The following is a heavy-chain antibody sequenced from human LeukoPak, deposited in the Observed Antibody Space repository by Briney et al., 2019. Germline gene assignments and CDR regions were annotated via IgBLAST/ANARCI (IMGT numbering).Heavy chain of an antibody. V-gene: IGHV3-30*02. CDR3: SRSRRGFGYFDY. Sequence: GGSLRLSCTASGFTFSNYGMHWVRQAPGKGLEWVAFIQYDGSNKYYADSVKGRFTISRDNSKNTLYLQMNSLRAEDTAVYYCSRSRRGFGYFDYWGQGTLVTVSS. J-gene: IGHJ4*02. CDR1: GFTFSNYG. D-gene: IGHD3-3*01. CDR2: IQYDGSNK.